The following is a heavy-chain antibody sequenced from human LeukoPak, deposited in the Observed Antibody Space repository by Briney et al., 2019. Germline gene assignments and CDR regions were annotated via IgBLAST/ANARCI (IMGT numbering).Heavy chain of an antibody. CDR1: GFTFSSYS. CDR3: ARDLRGQPYDY. J-gene: IGHJ4*02. Sequence: GGSLRLSCAASGFTFSSYSMNWVRQAPGKGLEWVSSISSSSSYIYYADSVKGQFTISRDNAKNSLYLQMNSLRAEDTAVYYCARDLRGQPYDYWGQGTLVTVSS. CDR2: ISSSSSYI. V-gene: IGHV3-21*01. D-gene: IGHD3-16*01.